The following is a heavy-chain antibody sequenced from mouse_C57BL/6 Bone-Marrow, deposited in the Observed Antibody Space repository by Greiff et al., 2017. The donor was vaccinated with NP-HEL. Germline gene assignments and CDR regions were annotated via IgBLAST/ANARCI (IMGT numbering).Heavy chain of an antibody. J-gene: IGHJ2*01. CDR2: ISSGGSYT. Sequence: EVKLVESGGDLVKPGGSLKLSCAASGFTFSSYGMSWVRQTPDKRLEWVATISSGGSYTYYPDSVKGRFTISRDNAKNTLYLQMSSLKSEDTAMYYCARHYYGSSCMSFDYWGQGTTLTVSS. V-gene: IGHV5-6*01. CDR3: ARHYYGSSCMSFDY. D-gene: IGHD1-1*01. CDR1: GFTFSSYG.